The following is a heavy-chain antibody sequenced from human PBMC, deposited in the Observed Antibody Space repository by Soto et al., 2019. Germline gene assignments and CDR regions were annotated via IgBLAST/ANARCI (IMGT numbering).Heavy chain of an antibody. CDR3: AHRYGGKYYRGYFDS. CDR2: IFWKEEK. Sequence: CGLPLVNPTRTLTDICTFSGFSLKTSGGDVGWIRQSQRKAPEWLALIFWKEEKRYNQGLKSRLTNTKYTSKSQVVLTMTDLEPVDTATDFCAHRYGGKYYRGYFDSWGQGTLVTVSS. J-gene: IGHJ4*02. CDR1: GFSLKTSGGD. D-gene: IGHD4-17*01. V-gene: IGHV2-5*01.